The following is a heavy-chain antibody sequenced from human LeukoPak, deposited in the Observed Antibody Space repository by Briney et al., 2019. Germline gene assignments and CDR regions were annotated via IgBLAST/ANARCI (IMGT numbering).Heavy chain of an antibody. D-gene: IGHD3-22*01. CDR1: GFNFSRYA. CDR3: VRLRRNTDSSGYYYYYDY. J-gene: IGHJ4*02. CDR2: IRGIETIYISTSYSTI. V-gene: IGHV3-48*03. Sequence: GGSLRLSCAASGFNFSRYAMSWVRQAPGKGLEWLSYIRGIETIYISTSYSTIYYADSVKGRFTISRDNAKNSLFLQMDSLRAEDTAVYYCVRLRRNTDSSGYYYYYDYWGRGTLVTVSS.